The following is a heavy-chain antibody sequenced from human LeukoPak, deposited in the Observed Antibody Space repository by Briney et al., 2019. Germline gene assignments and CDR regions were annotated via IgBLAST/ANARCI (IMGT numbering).Heavy chain of an antibody. Sequence: PGGSLRLSCAASGFTFSSYAMSWVRQAPGKGLEWVSAISGSGGTTYYANSVKGRFTISRDNSKNTLYLQMNSLRAEDTALYYCAKSLLIVVVITTPGAFDIWGQGTMVTVSS. CDR3: AKSLLIVVVITTPGAFDI. CDR1: GFTFSSYA. V-gene: IGHV3-23*01. J-gene: IGHJ3*02. D-gene: IGHD3-22*01. CDR2: ISGSGGTT.